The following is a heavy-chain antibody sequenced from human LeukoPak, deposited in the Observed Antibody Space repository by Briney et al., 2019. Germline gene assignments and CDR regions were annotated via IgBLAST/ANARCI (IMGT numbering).Heavy chain of an antibody. CDR2: INPSGGNT. V-gene: IGHV1-46*01. CDR1: GYTLTSYF. J-gene: IGHJ4*02. Sequence: ASVKVSGKASGYTLTSYFMHWVRQAPGQGLEWMGIINPSGGNTGYAQKFQGRLSMTRDTSTNTVCMVLRSLRSEDTAVYYCARGMSSEFDYWGQGTLVTVSS. CDR3: ARGMSSEFDY. D-gene: IGHD6-6*01.